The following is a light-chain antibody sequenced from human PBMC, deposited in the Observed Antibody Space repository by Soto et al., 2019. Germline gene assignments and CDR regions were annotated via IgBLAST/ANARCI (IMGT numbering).Light chain of an antibody. V-gene: IGLV2-23*02. Sequence: QSALTQPASVSGSPGQSITISCTGTSSDVGSHNLVSWYQQPPGQAPKLMIYEDSKRPLGVSTRFSASKSSNTASLTIAVLQAEDAADYYCCSYGGSRAVFGGGTQLTVL. CDR2: EDS. CDR1: SSDVGSHNL. CDR3: CSYGGSRAV. J-gene: IGLJ7*01.